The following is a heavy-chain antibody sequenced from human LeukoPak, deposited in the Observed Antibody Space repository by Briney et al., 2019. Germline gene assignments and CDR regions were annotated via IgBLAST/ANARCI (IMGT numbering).Heavy chain of an antibody. D-gene: IGHD3-22*01. CDR2: ISGSGGST. J-gene: IGHJ4*02. V-gene: IGHV3-23*01. CDR1: GFTVSSYY. Sequence: GGSLRLSCAASGFTVSSYYMTWVRQAPGKGLEWVSAISGSGGSTYYADSVKGRFTISRDNSKNTLYLQMNSPRAEDTAVYYCAKDNYGLIVVVIFDYWGQGTLVTVSS. CDR3: AKDNYGLIVVVIFDY.